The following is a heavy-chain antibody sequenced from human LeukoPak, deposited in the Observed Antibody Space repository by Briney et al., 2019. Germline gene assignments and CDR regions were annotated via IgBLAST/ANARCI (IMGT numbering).Heavy chain of an antibody. V-gene: IGHV4-39*01. J-gene: IGHJ3*02. CDR3: ARSARDAFDI. CDR1: GGSISSSSYY. Sequence: SETLSLTCTVSGGSISSSSYYWGWIRQPPGKGPEWIGSIYYSGSTYYNPSLKSRVTISVDTSKNQFSLKLSSVTAADTAVYYCARSARDAFDIWGQGTMVTVSS. CDR2: IYYSGST.